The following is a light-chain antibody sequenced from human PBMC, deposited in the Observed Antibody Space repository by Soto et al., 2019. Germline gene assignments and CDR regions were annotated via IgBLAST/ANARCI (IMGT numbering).Light chain of an antibody. Sequence: QSVLTQPPSVSGAPGQRVTISCTGSSSNIGAGYDVHWYQQLPGTAPKLLIYGYNNRPSGVPDRFSDSKSGTSASLAITGLQAEDEADYYCQSYDSSLSVVVFGGGTKLTVL. CDR3: QSYDSSLSVVV. CDR1: SSNIGAGYD. CDR2: GYN. V-gene: IGLV1-40*01. J-gene: IGLJ2*01.